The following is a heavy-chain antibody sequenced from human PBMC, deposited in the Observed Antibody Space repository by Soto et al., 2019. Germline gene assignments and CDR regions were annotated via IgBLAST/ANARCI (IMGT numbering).Heavy chain of an antibody. CDR3: ARVAGSSNNFGMDV. CDR1: GFIFSDHY. D-gene: IGHD6-6*01. Sequence: EVQLVESGGGLVQPGGSLRLSCAASGFIFSDHYMDWVRQAPGKGLEWVGRIRKKANSYTTEYAASVKGRFTISRDDSKNSLYLQMSSLKTDDTAVYRCARVAGSSNNFGMDVWGQGTTVAVSS. J-gene: IGHJ6*02. V-gene: IGHV3-72*01. CDR2: IRKKANSYTT.